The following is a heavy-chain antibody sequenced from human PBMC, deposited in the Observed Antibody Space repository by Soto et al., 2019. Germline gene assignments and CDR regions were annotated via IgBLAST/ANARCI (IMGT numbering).Heavy chain of an antibody. V-gene: IGHV1-3*01. D-gene: IGHD3-22*01. CDR2: INPGNGNT. CDR1: GYTFTSYG. Sequence: ASVKVSCKASGYTFTSYGIYWVRQAPGRGLEWIGWINPGNGNTKYSQQFQGRVIIDRDTSASTAYMELSSLRSEDTAVYYCARGGYFDSSNYLAYWGLGTVVTVSS. J-gene: IGHJ4*02. CDR3: ARGGYFDSSNYLAY.